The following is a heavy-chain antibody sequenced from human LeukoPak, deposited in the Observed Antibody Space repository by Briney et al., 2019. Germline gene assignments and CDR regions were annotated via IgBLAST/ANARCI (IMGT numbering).Heavy chain of an antibody. D-gene: IGHD3-10*01. CDR3: AKAGGWFGEPDHYYYMDV. Sequence: GGSLRLSCAASGFSFDDYGMNWVRQAPGKGLEWVSLISWDGGSTYYADSVKGRFTISRDNSKNSLYLQMNSLRTEDTALYYCAKAGGWFGEPDHYYYMDVWGKGTTVTVSS. J-gene: IGHJ6*03. V-gene: IGHV3-43*01. CDR2: ISWDGGST. CDR1: GFSFDDYG.